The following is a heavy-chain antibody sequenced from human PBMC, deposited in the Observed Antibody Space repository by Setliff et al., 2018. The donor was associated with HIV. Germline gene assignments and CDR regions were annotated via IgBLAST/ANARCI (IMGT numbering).Heavy chain of an antibody. CDR2: IHTGDSGT. D-gene: IGHD3-10*02. Sequence: PGASLKISCRAFGNSFDNHWIAWVRQMPGKGPEWIGFIHTGDSGTQYSPAFQGRVTISADKSIKTTYLQWGSLQPSDTGIYYCARHQVAMSMLVVQDPGPFDSWGQGTKVTVSS. CDR3: ARHQVAMSMLVVQDPGPFDS. V-gene: IGHV5-51*01. CDR1: GNSFDNHW. J-gene: IGHJ3*02.